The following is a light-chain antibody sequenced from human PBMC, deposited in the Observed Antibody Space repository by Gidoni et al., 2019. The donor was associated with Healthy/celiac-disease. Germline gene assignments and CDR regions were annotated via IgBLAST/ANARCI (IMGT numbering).Light chain of an antibody. CDR2: DVS. J-gene: IGLJ1*01. V-gene: IGLV2-14*01. CDR1: SRDVGGYNY. CDR3: SSYTSSSILYV. Sequence: QSALTQPASVSGSPGQSITISCAGTSRDVGGYNYVSWYQQHPGKAPKLMIYDVSNRPSGVSNRFSGSKSGNTASLTISGLQAEDEAEYYCSSYTSSSILYVFGTGTKVTVL.